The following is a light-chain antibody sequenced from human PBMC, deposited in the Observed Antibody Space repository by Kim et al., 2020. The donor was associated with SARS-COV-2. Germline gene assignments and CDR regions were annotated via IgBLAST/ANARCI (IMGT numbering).Light chain of an antibody. CDR3: AAWDDGLRGVL. CDR1: GSNIGTNA. V-gene: IGLV1-44*01. J-gene: IGLJ2*01. Sequence: QSVLTQSPSASGTPGQRVTISCSGSGSNIGTNAVNWYQQLPGTAPKLLVHSNNQRPSGVPDRFSGSKSGTSASLAISGLQSEDEADYYCAAWDDGLRGVLFGGGTKVTVL. CDR2: SNN.